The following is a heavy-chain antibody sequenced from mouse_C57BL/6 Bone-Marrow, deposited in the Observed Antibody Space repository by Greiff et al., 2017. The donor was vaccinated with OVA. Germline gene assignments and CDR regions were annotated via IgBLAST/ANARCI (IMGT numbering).Heavy chain of an antibody. J-gene: IGHJ2*01. V-gene: IGHV14-4*01. CDR3: TTLRSYFDYWGKGTTLTASYFDY. D-gene: IGHD2-13*01. Sequence: DVKLQESGAELVRPGASVKLSCTASGFNIKDDYMHWVKQRPEQGLEWIGWIDPENGDTEYASKFQGKATITADTSSNTAYLPLSSLTYEDTAVYYCTTLRSYFDYWGKGTTLTASYFDYWGQGTTLTVSS. CDR2: IDPENGDT. CDR1: GFNIKDDY.